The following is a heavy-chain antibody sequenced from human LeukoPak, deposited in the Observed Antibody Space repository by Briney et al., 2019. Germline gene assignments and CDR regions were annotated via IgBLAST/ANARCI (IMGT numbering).Heavy chain of an antibody. CDR1: GYTFTGYY. J-gene: IGHJ4*02. Sequence: ASVKVSCKASGYTFTGYYMHWVRQAPGQGLEWMGWINPNSGGTNYAQKFQGRVTMTRDTSISTAYMELSRLRSEDTAVYYCAIGSYYYDSSGLDYWGQGTLVTVSS. CDR2: INPNSGGT. V-gene: IGHV1-2*02. CDR3: AIGSYYYDSSGLDY. D-gene: IGHD3-22*01.